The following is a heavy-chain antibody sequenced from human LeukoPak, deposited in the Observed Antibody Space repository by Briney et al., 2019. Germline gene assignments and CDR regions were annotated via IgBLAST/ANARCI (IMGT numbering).Heavy chain of an antibody. CDR3: ATRKWIQLWLPFDY. CDR1: GYTFTGYY. V-gene: IGHV1-2*06. Sequence: GASVKVSCKASGYTFTGYYMHWVRQAPGQGLEWMGRINPNSGGTNYAQKFQGRVTMTRDTSISTAYMELSRLRSDDTAVYYCATRKWIQLWLPFDYWGQGTLVTVSS. J-gene: IGHJ4*02. CDR2: INPNSGGT. D-gene: IGHD5-18*01.